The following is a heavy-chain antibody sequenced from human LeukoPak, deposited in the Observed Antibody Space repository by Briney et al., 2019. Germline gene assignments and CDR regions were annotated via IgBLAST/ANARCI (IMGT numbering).Heavy chain of an antibody. CDR3: AKDPGVLLWFRELGWNYFDY. D-gene: IGHD3-10*01. V-gene: IGHV3-23*01. CDR1: GFTFSSYA. CDR2: ISGSGGST. J-gene: IGHJ4*02. Sequence: GGSLRLSCAASGFTFSSYAMSWVRQAPGKGLEWVSAISGSGGSTYYADSVKGRFTISRDNSKNTLYLQMNSLRAEDTAVYYCAKDPGVLLWFRELGWNYFDYWGQGTLVTVSS.